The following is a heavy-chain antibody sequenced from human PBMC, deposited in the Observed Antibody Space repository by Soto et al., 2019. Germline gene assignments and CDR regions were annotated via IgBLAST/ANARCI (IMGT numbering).Heavy chain of an antibody. J-gene: IGHJ6*03. V-gene: IGHV3-66*01. D-gene: IGHD3-3*01. Sequence: PGGSLRLSCAASGFTVSSNYMSWVRQAPGKGLEWVSVIYSGGSTYYADSVKGRFTISRDNSKNTLYLQMNSLRAEDTAVYYCARDRPEITIFGPYYYYMDVWGNGTTVTVSS. CDR3: ARDRPEITIFGPYYYYMDV. CDR1: GFTVSSNY. CDR2: IYSGGST.